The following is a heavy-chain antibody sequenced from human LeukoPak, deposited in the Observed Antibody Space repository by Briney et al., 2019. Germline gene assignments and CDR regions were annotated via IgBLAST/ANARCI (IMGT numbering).Heavy chain of an antibody. D-gene: IGHD2-15*01. CDR2: IFPGDSDT. CDR3: ASEYCSGGNCYFDY. J-gene: IGHJ4*02. Sequence: GESLKISCKGSEYSFATYWIGWVRRMPGQGLEWMGIIFPGDSDTRYSPSFQGQVTISADKSISTAYLQWSSLKASDTAIYYCASEYCSGGNCYFDYWGQGTLVTVSS. V-gene: IGHV5-51*01. CDR1: EYSFATYW.